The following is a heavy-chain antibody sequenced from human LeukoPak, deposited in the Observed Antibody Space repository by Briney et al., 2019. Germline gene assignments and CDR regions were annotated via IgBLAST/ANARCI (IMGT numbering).Heavy chain of an antibody. CDR3: ARGVVTPPEGFDY. CDR2: IIPIFGAA. V-gene: IGHV1-69*06. D-gene: IGHD4-23*01. CDR1: GGTFSSYA. Sequence: SVKVSCKASGGTFSSYAISWVRQAPGQGLEWMGGIIPIFGAANYAQKFQGRVTITADKSTSTAYMELSSLRSEDTAVYYCARGVVTPPEGFDYWGQGTLVTVSS. J-gene: IGHJ4*02.